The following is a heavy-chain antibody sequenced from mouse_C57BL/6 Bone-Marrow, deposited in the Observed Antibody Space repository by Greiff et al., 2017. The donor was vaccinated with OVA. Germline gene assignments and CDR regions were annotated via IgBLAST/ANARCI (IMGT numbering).Heavy chain of an antibody. Sequence: VQLQESGAELVRPGASVTLSCKASGYTFTDYEMHWVKQTPVHGLEWIGAIDPETGGTAYNQKFQGKAILTADKSSSTAYMELRSLTSEDSAVYYCTRDYYKGWYCDVWGTGTTVTVSS. CDR3: TRDYYKGWYCDV. J-gene: IGHJ1*03. D-gene: IGHD2-12*01. CDR1: GYTFTDYE. V-gene: IGHV1-15*01. CDR2: IDPETGGT.